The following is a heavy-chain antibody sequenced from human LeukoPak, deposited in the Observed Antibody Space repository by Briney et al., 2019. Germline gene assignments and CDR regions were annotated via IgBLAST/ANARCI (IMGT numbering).Heavy chain of an antibody. V-gene: IGHV3-21*04. CDR1: GFTFSSYG. J-gene: IGHJ3*02. CDR3: AKVEGCGSSTSCSVVAFDI. Sequence: GGSLRLSCAASGFTFSSYGMNWVRQAPGKGLEWVSSISSSSSYIYYADSVRGRFTISRDNAKNSLYLQMNSLRAEDTAVYYRAKVEGCGSSTSCSVVAFDIGGQGTIVPVPS. CDR2: ISSSSSYI. D-gene: IGHD2-2*01.